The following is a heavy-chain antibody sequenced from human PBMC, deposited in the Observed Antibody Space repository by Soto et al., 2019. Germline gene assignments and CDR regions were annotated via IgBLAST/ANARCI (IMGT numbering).Heavy chain of an antibody. CDR2: TSYDGRDT. CDR1: GFTFRSYV. Sequence: QVQLVESGGGVVQPGTSLRVSCVGSGFTFRSYVIHWVRQAPGKGLEWVALTSYDGRDTYYADSVRGRFTISRDNSRNTVDLQMDSLKLEDTALYYCARWGTTGGLDVWGQGTLVSVSS. V-gene: IGHV3-30*19. D-gene: IGHD3-16*01. CDR3: ARWGTTGGLDV. J-gene: IGHJ1*01.